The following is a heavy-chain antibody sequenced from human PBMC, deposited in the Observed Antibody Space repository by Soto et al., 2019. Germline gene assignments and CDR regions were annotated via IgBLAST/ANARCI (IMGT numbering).Heavy chain of an antibody. D-gene: IGHD6-19*01. CDR1: GFTFRSYS. CDR3: AKGVVAGTSHYYYGMDV. Sequence: GGSLRLSCAASGFTFRSYSMNWVRQSPGKGLEWVSYISSSSSTTYYADSVKGRSTISRDNSKNTLYLQMNRLRAEDTAVYYCAKGVVAGTSHYYYGMDVWGQGTTVTVSS. J-gene: IGHJ6*02. CDR2: ISSSSSTT. V-gene: IGHV3-48*01.